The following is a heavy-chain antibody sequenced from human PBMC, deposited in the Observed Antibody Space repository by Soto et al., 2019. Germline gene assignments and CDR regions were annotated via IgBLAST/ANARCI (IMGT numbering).Heavy chain of an antibody. J-gene: IGHJ4*02. D-gene: IGHD3-9*01. V-gene: IGHV3-23*01. CDR3: AKGPEYDILTGCDY. CDR1: GFTFSLSA. Sequence: EVQLLESGGGFVQPGASLRLSCAASGFTFSLSAMSWVRQAPGRGLDWVSSLSGGGSTTDYADSVKGRFTISRDNSKNTVHLQTSSLRAEDTAVYYCAKGPEYDILTGCDYWGQGALVTVSS. CDR2: LSGGGSTT.